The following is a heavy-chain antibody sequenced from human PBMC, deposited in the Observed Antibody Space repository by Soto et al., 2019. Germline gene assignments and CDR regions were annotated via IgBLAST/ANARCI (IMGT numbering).Heavy chain of an antibody. V-gene: IGHV4-30-4*01. CDR1: GGSISSVDYY. J-gene: IGHJ3*01. Sequence: SETLSLTCTVSGGSISSVDYYWSWIRQPPGKGMEVIGYIYYSGSTYYHPSLKSRVTISVDTSKNQFSLKLSSVTAADTAVYYCARYGDYGEVXWGQGTMVTVS. CDR2: IYYSGST. CDR3: ARYGDYGEVX. D-gene: IGHD4-17*01.